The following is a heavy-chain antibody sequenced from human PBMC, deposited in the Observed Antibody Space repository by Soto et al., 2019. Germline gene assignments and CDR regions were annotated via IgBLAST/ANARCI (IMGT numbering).Heavy chain of an antibody. D-gene: IGHD3-10*01. CDR1: GGSISSRSYY. Sequence: QLQLQESGPGLVKPSETLSLTCTVSGGSISSRSYYWAWIRQPPGKGLEWIGSINYSGSTYYNPSLKSRGTISVDPSKNQFSLTLSSVTAADTAVYYCANYFYEMPKDFPPWGQGTLVTVSS. CDR3: ANYFYEMPKDFPP. CDR2: INYSGST. V-gene: IGHV4-39*01. J-gene: IGHJ1*01.